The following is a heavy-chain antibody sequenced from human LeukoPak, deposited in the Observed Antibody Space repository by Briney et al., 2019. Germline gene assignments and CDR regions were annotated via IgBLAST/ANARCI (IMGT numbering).Heavy chain of an antibody. D-gene: IGHD3-9*01. CDR3: ARVDGYESQSPYYDILTGPDH. V-gene: IGHV1-18*01. CDR1: GYTSTNFG. CDR2: INAFNGNT. J-gene: IGHJ4*02. Sequence: ASVKVSCKTSGYTSTNFGISWVRQAPGQGLEWMGWINAFNGNTNYAQKVQDRVTMTTDASTFTAYMELRSLRSDDTAVYYCARVDGYESQSPYYDILTGPDHWGQGTLVTVAS.